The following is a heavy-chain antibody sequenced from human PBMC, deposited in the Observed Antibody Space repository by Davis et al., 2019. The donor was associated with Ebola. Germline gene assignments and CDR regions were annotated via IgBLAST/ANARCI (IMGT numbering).Heavy chain of an antibody. CDR1: GYTFTSYY. D-gene: IGHD6-6*01. CDR2: INPSGGST. J-gene: IGHJ4*02. Sequence: AASVKVSCKASGYTFTSYYMHWVRQAPGQGLEWMGIINPSGGSTSYAQKFQGRVTMTRDTSTSTVYMELSSLRSDDTAVYYCAREIAARPIDYWGQGTLVTVSS. CDR3: AREIAARPIDY. V-gene: IGHV1-46*01.